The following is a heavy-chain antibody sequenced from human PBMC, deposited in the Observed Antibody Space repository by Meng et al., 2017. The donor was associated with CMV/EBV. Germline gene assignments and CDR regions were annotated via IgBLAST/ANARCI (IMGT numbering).Heavy chain of an antibody. V-gene: IGHV3-21*01. J-gene: IGHJ6*02. D-gene: IGHD3-3*01. CDR1: GFTFSSYS. CDR3: ARDPRFPGV. CDR2: ISSSSSYL. Sequence: LSLTCAASGFTFSSYSMNWVRQAPGKGLEWVSSISSSSSYLYYADSVKGRFTISRDNAKNSLYLQMNSLRAEDTAVYYCARDPRFPGVWGQGTTVTVSS.